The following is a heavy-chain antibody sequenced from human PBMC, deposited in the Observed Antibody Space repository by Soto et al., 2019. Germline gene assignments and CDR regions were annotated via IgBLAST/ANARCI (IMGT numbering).Heavy chain of an antibody. CDR3: ARDKGGYVPFDY. V-gene: IGHV3-7*01. CDR1: GFTFSNFL. CDR2: IRQDGSEK. J-gene: IGHJ4*02. Sequence: WSLRLSCAGSGFTFSNFLMSWVRQAPGEGLEWVANIRQDGSEKYYVDSVKGRFTISRDNAKNSLYLQMNSLRAEDTAVYYCARDKGGYVPFDYWGQGALVTVSS. D-gene: IGHD5-12*01.